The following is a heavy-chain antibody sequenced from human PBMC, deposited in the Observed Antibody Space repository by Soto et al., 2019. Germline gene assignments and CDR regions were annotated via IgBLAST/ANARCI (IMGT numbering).Heavy chain of an antibody. V-gene: IGHV4-39*01. D-gene: IGHD3-9*01. CDR3: ARHFSWQLPGYYYYAMDV. CDR2: IFHSGST. Sequence: HLQLQESGPGLVKPSETLSLTCTVSSGSISSGSYYWGWIRQPPGMGLEWIGTIFHSGSTYYNPSLKRRVTISVDTSKNQFSLKLSSVTAADTAVYFCARHFSWQLPGYYYYAMDVWGQGTTVTVSS. CDR1: SGSISSGSYY. J-gene: IGHJ6*02.